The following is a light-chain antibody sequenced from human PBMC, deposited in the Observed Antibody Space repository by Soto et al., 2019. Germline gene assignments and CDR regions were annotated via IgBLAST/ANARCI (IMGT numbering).Light chain of an antibody. Sequence: EIVMTQSPATLSVSPGERVTLSCRASQSVSSNLAWYQQKPGQAPRLLIYGASTRATGIPARFSGSGSGTEFTLTISSLQSEDFPVYYCQQYNNWPFTFGPGTKVDIK. CDR2: GAS. J-gene: IGKJ3*01. CDR1: QSVSSN. V-gene: IGKV3D-15*01. CDR3: QQYNNWPFT.